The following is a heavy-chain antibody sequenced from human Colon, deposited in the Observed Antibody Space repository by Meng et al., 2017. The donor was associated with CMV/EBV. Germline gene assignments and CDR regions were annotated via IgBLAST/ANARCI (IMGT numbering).Heavy chain of an antibody. J-gene: IGHJ6*02. D-gene: IGHD5-12*01. V-gene: IGHV3-7*01. CDR1: GFTFSNYW. CDR3: ARELVATSIYYYYGMDV. Sequence: GESLKISCAASGFTFSNYWMTWLRQAPGRGLELVAHIKEDGSEKYFVGSVKGRFTISRDNAKNSLYLQMNSLRAEDTAVYYCARELVATSIYYYYGMDVWGQGTTVTVSS. CDR2: IKEDGSEK.